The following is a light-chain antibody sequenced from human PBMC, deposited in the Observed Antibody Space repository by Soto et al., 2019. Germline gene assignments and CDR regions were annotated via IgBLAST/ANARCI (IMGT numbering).Light chain of an antibody. J-gene: IGKJ2*01. V-gene: IGKV1-6*01. CDR3: LQDYNYPLT. CDR1: HGIRND. Sequence: AIQMTQSPSSLSSSVGARVTITCRASHGIRNDLGWYQQKPGKAPKLLIYAASSLKSEVPSRFSGSGSGTDFTLTISSLQPEDFATYYCLQDYNYPLTFGQGTKLEIK. CDR2: AAS.